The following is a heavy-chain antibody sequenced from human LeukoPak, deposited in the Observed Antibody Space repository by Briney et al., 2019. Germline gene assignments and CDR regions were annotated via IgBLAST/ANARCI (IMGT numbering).Heavy chain of an antibody. Sequence: ASVKVSCKASEYTFTGYYMHWVRQAPGQGLEWMGWINPNSGGTNYAQKFQGRVTMTRDTSISTAYMELSRLRSDDTAVYYCAREPYCSSWYGGRAFDIWGQGTMVTVSS. CDR1: EYTFTGYY. J-gene: IGHJ3*02. CDR3: AREPYCSSWYGGRAFDI. D-gene: IGHD6-13*01. V-gene: IGHV1-2*02. CDR2: INPNSGGT.